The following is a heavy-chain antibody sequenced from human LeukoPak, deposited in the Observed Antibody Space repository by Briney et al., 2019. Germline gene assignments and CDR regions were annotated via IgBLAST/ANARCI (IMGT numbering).Heavy chain of an antibody. Sequence: SETLSLTCTVSGAFTSTHYWSWVRQPLGKGLEWIGYVFYSGNSNYNPSFTSRLTMSVDTSKTQFSLELTSVTAADTAVYYCARIDPLGYFDLWGQGTLVTVSS. J-gene: IGHJ4*02. CDR2: VFYSGNS. V-gene: IGHV4-59*11. CDR3: ARIDPLGYFDL. CDR1: GAFTSTHY.